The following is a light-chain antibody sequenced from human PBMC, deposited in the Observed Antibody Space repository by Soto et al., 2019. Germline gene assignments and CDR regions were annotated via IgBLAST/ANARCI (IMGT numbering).Light chain of an antibody. Sequence: QAVVTQPRSVSGSPGQSVTISCTGTSSDVGGYNYVSWYQQHPGKAPKLMIYDVTKRPSGVPDRFSGSKSGNTASLTISGLQAEDEDDYYCCSYAGSFILIFGGGTKLTVL. CDR1: SSDVGGYNY. CDR2: DVT. V-gene: IGLV2-11*01. CDR3: CSYAGSFILI. J-gene: IGLJ2*01.